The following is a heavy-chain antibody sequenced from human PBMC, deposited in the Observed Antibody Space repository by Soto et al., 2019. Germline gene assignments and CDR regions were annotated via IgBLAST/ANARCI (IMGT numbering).Heavy chain of an antibody. CDR1: GGTFSSYA. CDR3: AGYCSGGSCYSDAFDI. CDR2: IIPIFGTA. Sequence: QVQLVQSGAEVKKPGSSVKVSCKASGGTFSSYAISWVRQAPGQGLEWMGGIIPIFGTANYAQKFQGRVTITADESTSTADMELSSLRSEDTAVYYCAGYCSGGSCYSDAFDIWGQGTMVTVSS. V-gene: IGHV1-69*01. J-gene: IGHJ3*02. D-gene: IGHD2-15*01.